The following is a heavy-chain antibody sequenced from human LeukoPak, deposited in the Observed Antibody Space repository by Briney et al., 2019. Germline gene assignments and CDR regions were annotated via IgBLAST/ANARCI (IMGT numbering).Heavy chain of an antibody. D-gene: IGHD6-13*01. CDR2: IYYSGST. CDR3: ARYPPPPRSSWYRPTDYYMDV. CDR1: GGSISSYY. J-gene: IGHJ6*03. Sequence: PSETLSLTCTVSGGSISSYYWSWIRQPPGKGLEWIGYIYYSGSTNYNPSLKSRVTISVDTSKNQFSLKPSSVTAADTAVYYCARYPPPPRSSWYRPTDYYMDVWGKGTTVTVSS. V-gene: IGHV4-59*01.